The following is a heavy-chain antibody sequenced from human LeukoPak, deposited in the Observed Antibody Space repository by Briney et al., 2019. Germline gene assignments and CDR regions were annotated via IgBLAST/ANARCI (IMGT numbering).Heavy chain of an antibody. Sequence: PGGSLRLSCAASGFTFSVSWMSWVRQAPGKGLEWVANIKYDGSEKYYVDSVKGRFTISRDNAKNSLYLQMNSLRAEDTAVYYCARDGWFGDNYYYYMDVWGKGTTVTISS. D-gene: IGHD3-10*01. CDR2: IKYDGSEK. CDR3: ARDGWFGDNYYYYMDV. CDR1: GFTFSVSW. J-gene: IGHJ6*03. V-gene: IGHV3-7*01.